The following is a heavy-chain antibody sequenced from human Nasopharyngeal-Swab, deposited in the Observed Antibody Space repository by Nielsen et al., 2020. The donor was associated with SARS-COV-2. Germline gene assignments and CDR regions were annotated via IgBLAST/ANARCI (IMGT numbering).Heavy chain of an antibody. CDR1: GGTFSSHG. CDR2: IIPMLGIV. D-gene: IGHD3-10*01. J-gene: IGHJ6*02. Sequence: SVKVSCKASGGTFSSHGISWGRQAPGQGLEWLGRIIPMLGIVTYAQKFQARATITADKSKSTAYLDLSGLRFEDTAVYYCARDVRDRGMPYRNSKNGMDVWGQGTPVTVSS. CDR3: ARDVRDRGMPYRNSKNGMDV. V-gene: IGHV1-69*04.